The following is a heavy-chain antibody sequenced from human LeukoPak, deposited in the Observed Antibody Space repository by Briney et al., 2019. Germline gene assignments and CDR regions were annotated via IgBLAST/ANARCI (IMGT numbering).Heavy chain of an antibody. CDR3: ARDKGGRYCSSTSCYGGWFDP. J-gene: IGHJ5*02. CDR1: GGSISSGGYY. CDR2: IYYSGST. D-gene: IGHD2-2*01. Sequence: SETLSLTCTVSGGSISSGGYYWSWIRQHPGKGLEWIGYIYYSGSTYYNPSLKSRVTISVDTSKNQFSLKLSSVTAADTAVYYCARDKGGRYCSSTSCYGGWFDPWGQGTLVTVSS. V-gene: IGHV4-31*03.